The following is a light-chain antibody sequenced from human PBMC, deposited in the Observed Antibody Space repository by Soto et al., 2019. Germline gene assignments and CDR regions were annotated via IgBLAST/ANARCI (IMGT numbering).Light chain of an antibody. CDR3: QQSGTSEII. V-gene: IGKV3-20*01. CDR1: QTLSNSF. CDR2: DTS. J-gene: IGKJ5*01. Sequence: EIVLTQSPGTLSLSPGERATLSCRASQTLSNSFIAWYQQKPGQAPRLLIYDTSSRATGVPDRYSASGSGTDFTLTISRLEPEDFAVFFSQQSGTSEIIFGQGTRLEIK.